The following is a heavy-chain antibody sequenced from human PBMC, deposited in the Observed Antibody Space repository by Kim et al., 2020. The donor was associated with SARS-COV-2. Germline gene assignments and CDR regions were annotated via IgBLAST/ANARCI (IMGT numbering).Heavy chain of an antibody. CDR1: GFTFSSYG. CDR2: IWYDGSNK. J-gene: IGHJ6*02. Sequence: GGSLRLSCAASGFTFSSYGMHWVRQAPGKGLEWVAVIWYDGSNKYYADSVKGRFTISRDNSKNTLYLQMNSLRAEDTAVYYCARPLGTVLEDLYGMDVWGQGTTVTVSS. D-gene: IGHD3-3*01. V-gene: IGHV3-33*01. CDR3: ARPLGTVLEDLYGMDV.